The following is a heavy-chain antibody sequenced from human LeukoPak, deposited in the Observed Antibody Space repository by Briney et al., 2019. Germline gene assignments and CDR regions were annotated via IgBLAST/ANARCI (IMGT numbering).Heavy chain of an antibody. J-gene: IGHJ4*02. CDR2: IYYSGST. CDR1: GGSISSYY. Sequence: SETLSLTCTVSGGSISSYYWSWVRQPPGKGLEWIGYIYYSGSTNYNPSLKSRVTISVDTSKNKFSLRLSSVTAADTAVYYCAGSHGYSSGSFDYWGQGTLVTVSS. V-gene: IGHV4-59*01. D-gene: IGHD6-19*01. CDR3: AGSHGYSSGSFDY.